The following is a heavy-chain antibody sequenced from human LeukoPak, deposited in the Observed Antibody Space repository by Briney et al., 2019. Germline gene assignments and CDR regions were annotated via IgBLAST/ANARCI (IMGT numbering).Heavy chain of an antibody. J-gene: IGHJ3*02. CDR2: IYYSGST. V-gene: IGHV4-59*08. CDR3: ARLNRNDAFDI. Sequence: SETLSPTCTVSGGSISSYYWSWIRQPPGKGLEWIGYIYYSGSTNYNPSLKSRVTISVDTSKNQFSLKLSSVTAADTAVYYCARLNRNDAFDIWGQGTMVTVSS. CDR1: GGSISSYY.